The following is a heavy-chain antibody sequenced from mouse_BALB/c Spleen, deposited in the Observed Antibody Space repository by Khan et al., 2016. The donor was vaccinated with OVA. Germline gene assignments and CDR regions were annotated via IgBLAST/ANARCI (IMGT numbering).Heavy chain of an antibody. CDR2: IDPAHGNN. J-gene: IGHJ3*01. CDR3: ARTIMIMGFTY. Sequence: EVQLQQSGAELVKPGASVKLSCTASGFNIKDTYIHWVKKRPEEGLEWIGRIDPAHGNNKYDPKFPGKATITADTSSNTAYLHLSSLTSEDTAVYYCARTIMIMGFTYWGQGTLVTASA. D-gene: IGHD2-4*01. CDR1: GFNIKDTY. V-gene: IGHV14-3*02.